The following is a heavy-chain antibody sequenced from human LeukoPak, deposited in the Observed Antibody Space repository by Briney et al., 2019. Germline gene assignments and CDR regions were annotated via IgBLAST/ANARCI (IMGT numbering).Heavy chain of an antibody. CDR2: IYWNDDK. D-gene: IGHD2-15*01. V-gene: IGHV2-5*01. CDR1: GFSLITNEVG. J-gene: IGHJ3*02. CDR3: AHSWLRYCSGGSCPDAFDI. Sequence: SGPTLVNPTQTLTLTCTFSGFSLITNEVGVGWIRQPPGKALEWLALIYWNDDKRYSPSLKSRLTITKDTSKNQVVLTMTNMDPVDTATYYCAHSWLRYCSGGSCPDAFDIWGQGTMVTVSS.